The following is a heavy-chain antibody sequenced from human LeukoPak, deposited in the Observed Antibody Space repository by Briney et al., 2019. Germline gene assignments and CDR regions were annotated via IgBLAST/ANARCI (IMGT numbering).Heavy chain of an antibody. D-gene: IGHD5-18*01. Sequence: GSLRLSCVASGFTISSNGMHWVRQAPGKGLEWVALIWYDGNNKYYADSVKGRFTISRDNSKNTLYLQMNSLRAEDTAVYYCAKDIQVWSGNDAFDIRGQGTMVTVSS. CDR2: IWYDGNNK. J-gene: IGHJ3*02. CDR3: AKDIQVWSGNDAFDI. CDR1: GFTISSNG. V-gene: IGHV3-33*06.